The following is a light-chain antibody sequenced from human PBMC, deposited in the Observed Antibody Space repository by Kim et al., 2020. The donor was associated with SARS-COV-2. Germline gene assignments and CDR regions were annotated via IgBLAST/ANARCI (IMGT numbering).Light chain of an antibody. CDR2: RNN. CDR1: SSNIGSNY. Sequence: QSVLTQPPSASGTPGQRVTISCSGSSSNIGSNYVYWYQQLPGTAPKLLIYRNNQRPSGVPDRFSGSKSGTSASLAISGLRSEDEADYYCAAWDDSLSGNCVFGGGTQLTVL. J-gene: IGLJ3*02. V-gene: IGLV1-47*01. CDR3: AAWDDSLSGNCV.